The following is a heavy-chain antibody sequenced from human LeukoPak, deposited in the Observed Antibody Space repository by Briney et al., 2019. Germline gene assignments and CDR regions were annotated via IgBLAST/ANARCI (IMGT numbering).Heavy chain of an antibody. J-gene: IGHJ4*02. V-gene: IGHV1-24*01. CDR1: GYTLTELS. D-gene: IGHD6-13*01. Sequence: GASVKVSCKVSGYTLTELSMHWVRQAPGKAPAWVGGFDPEDGETIYAQKFQGRVTMTENTSTDTAYMELSSLRSEDTAVYYCATDDGQQQLVRHYWGQGTLVTVSS. CDR2: FDPEDGET. CDR3: ATDDGQQQLVRHY.